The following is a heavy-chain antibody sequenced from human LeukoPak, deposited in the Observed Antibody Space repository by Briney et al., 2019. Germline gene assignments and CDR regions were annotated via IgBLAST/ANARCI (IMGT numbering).Heavy chain of an antibody. D-gene: IGHD3-22*01. J-gene: IGHJ4*02. CDR3: ARVRYDSSYFDY. CDR1: GYTFTGYY. Sequence: ASVNVSCKASGYTFTGYYMHWVRQAPGQRLEWMGWINPNSGGTNYAQKFQGRVTMTRDTSISTAYMELSRLRSDDTAVYYCARVRYDSSYFDYWGQGTLVTVSS. V-gene: IGHV1-2*02. CDR2: INPNSGGT.